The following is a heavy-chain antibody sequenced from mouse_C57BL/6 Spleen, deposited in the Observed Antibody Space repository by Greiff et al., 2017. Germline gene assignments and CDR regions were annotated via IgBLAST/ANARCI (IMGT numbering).Heavy chain of an antibody. CDR1: GFNIKDYY. CDR3: TLTTVVANWYFDV. V-gene: IGHV14-1*01. Sequence: EVKLMASGAELVRPGASVKLSCTASGFNIKDYYMHWVKQRPEQGLEWIGRIDPEDGDTEYAPKFQGKATMTADTSSNTAYLQLSSLTSEDTAVYYCTLTTVVANWYFDVWGTGTTVTVSS. J-gene: IGHJ1*03. CDR2: IDPEDGDT. D-gene: IGHD1-1*01.